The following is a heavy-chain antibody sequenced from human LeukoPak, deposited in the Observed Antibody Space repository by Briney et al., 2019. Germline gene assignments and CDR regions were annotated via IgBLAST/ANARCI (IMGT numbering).Heavy chain of an antibody. CDR1: GYTFTGYY. CDR3: ARETDKDITMVRGVYYYYYGMDV. CDR2: INPNSGGT. D-gene: IGHD3-10*01. Sequence: ASVKVSCKASGYTFTGYYMHWVRQAPGQGLEWMGWINPNSGGTNYAQKFQGRVTMTRDTSISTAYMELSRLRSDDTAVYYCARETDKDITMVRGVYYYYYGMDVWGQGTTVTVSS. J-gene: IGHJ6*02. V-gene: IGHV1-2*02.